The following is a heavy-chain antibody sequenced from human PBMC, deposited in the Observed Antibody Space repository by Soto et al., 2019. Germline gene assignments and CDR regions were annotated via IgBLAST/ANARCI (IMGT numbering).Heavy chain of an antibody. CDR3: VKDGGYCSSATCYSPRNHYFDA. J-gene: IGHJ5*02. CDR1: GFTFSRFE. V-gene: IGHV3-48*03. D-gene: IGHD2-2*01. CDR2: ISSSGSTA. Sequence: GGSLRLSCAASGFTFSRFELHWVRQAPGKGLEWISYISSSGSTAYYASSVEGRFTISRDNANNSVYLQMDSLGAGDTAVYYCVKDGGYCSSATCYSPRNHYFDAWGQGTLVTVSS.